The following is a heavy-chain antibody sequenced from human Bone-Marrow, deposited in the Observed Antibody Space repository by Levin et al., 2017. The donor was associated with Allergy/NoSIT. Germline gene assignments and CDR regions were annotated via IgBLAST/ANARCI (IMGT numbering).Heavy chain of an antibody. D-gene: IGHD1-26*01. J-gene: IGHJ4*02. Sequence: GGSLRLSCAASGFTFSSYWLSWVRQAPGKGLEWVANIKEDGTEKYYVYSVKGRFTISRDNAKTSLYLQVNNLRGEDTAVYYCVRGWAYYHDSWGQGTPVTVSS. CDR1: GFTFSSYW. V-gene: IGHV3-7*04. CDR3: VRGWAYYHDS. CDR2: IKEDGTEK.